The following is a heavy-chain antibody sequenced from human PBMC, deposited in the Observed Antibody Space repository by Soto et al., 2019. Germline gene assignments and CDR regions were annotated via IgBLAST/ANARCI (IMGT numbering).Heavy chain of an antibody. CDR3: ARDKSSSWYPSNWFDP. V-gene: IGHV4-39*02. D-gene: IGHD6-13*01. J-gene: IGHJ5*02. Sequence: PSETLSLTCTVSGDSISSSSYYWGWIRQPPGKGLEWIGSMYYRGNTYYNPSLKSRVTISVDTSTNQFSLKLSSVTAADTAVYYCARDKSSSWYPSNWFDPWGQGTLVTVSS. CDR1: GDSISSSSYY. CDR2: MYYRGNT.